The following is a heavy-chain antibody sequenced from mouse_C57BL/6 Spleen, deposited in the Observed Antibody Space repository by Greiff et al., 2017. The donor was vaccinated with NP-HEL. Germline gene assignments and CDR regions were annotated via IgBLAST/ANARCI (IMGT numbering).Heavy chain of an antibody. D-gene: IGHD1-3*01. CDR1: GYSFTDYN. V-gene: IGHV1-39*01. CDR2: INPNYGTT. Sequence: EVKLVASGPELVKPGASVKISCKASGYSFTDYNMNWVKQSNGKSLEWIGVINPNYGTTSYNQKFKGKATLTVDQSSSTADMQLNSLTSEDSAVYYGARWASGGYWGQGTTLTVSS. J-gene: IGHJ2*01. CDR3: ARWASGGY.